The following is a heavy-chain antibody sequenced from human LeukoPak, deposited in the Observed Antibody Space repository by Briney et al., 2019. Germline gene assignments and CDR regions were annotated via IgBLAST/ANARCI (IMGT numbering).Heavy chain of an antibody. CDR1: GGSISTYY. CDR2: IYYSGST. CDR3: TRRVATTGIYAFDI. D-gene: IGHD1-1*01. V-gene: IGHV4-59*01. J-gene: IGHJ3*02. Sequence: SETLSLTCTMSGGSISGGSISTYYWTWIRQPPGKGLEWIGYIYYSGSTNFNPSLKSRVTISLDTSKNQFSLKPNSVTAADTAVYYCTRRVATTGIYAFDIWGQEIMVTVSS.